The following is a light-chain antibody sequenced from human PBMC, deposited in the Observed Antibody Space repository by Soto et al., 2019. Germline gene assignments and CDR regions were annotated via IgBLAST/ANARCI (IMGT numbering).Light chain of an antibody. CDR1: SSDVGGYDY. CDR3: SSHAGSINVA. CDR2: EVY. V-gene: IGLV2-8*01. J-gene: IGLJ2*01. Sequence: QSALTQPPSASGSPGQSVTISCTGSSSDVGGYDYVSWYQQHPGKAPKLMIYEVYKRPSGVPDRFSGSKSGNTASLTVSGLQVEDEADYYCSSHAGSINVAFGGGTKLTVL.